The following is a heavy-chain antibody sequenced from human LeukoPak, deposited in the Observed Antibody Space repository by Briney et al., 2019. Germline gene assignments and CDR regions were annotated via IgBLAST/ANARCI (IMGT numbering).Heavy chain of an antibody. CDR3: TRVILGYSSGWYRFPDY. CDR2: IRSKAYGGTT. CDR1: GFTFGDYA. J-gene: IGHJ4*02. Sequence: GGSLRLSCTASGFTFGDYAMSWFRQAPGKGLEWVGFIRSKAYGGTTEYAASAKGRFTISRDDSKSIAYLQMNSLQTEDTAVYYCTRVILGYSSGWYRFPDYWGQGTLVTVSS. D-gene: IGHD6-13*01. V-gene: IGHV3-49*03.